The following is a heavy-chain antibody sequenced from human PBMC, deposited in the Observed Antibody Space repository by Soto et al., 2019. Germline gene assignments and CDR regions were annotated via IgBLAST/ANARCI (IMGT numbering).Heavy chain of an antibody. Sequence: GGSLRLSCAASGFTFSSYGMHWVRQAPGKGLEWVAVISYDGSNKYYADSVKGRFTISRDNSKNTLYLQMNSLRAEDTAVYYYAKILPNTAGAFQHWGQGTLVTVSS. V-gene: IGHV3-30*18. CDR1: GFTFSSYG. CDR2: ISYDGSNK. D-gene: IGHD6-13*01. J-gene: IGHJ1*01. CDR3: AKILPNTAGAFQH.